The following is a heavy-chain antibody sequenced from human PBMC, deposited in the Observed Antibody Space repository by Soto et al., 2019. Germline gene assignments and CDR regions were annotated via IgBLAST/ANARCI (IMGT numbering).Heavy chain of an antibody. D-gene: IGHD6-19*01. CDR1: GFSFSSYA. CDR3: AKRHGSGFDY. J-gene: IGHJ4*02. Sequence: EVQLLESGGDLVQPGGSLRLSCAASGFSFSSYAMSWVRQAPGKGLEWVSAVSASGGSTYYADSVKGRFTISRDNSKDTLYLQMSSLRAEDTAVYYCAKRHGSGFDYWGQGTLVTVSS. V-gene: IGHV3-23*01. CDR2: VSASGGST.